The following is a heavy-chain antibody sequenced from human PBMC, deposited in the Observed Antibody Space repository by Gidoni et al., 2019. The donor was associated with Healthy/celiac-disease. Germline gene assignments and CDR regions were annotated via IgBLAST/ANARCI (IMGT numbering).Heavy chain of an antibody. J-gene: IGHJ4*02. CDR2: IYYSGST. V-gene: IGHV4-59*08. Sequence: YIYYSGSTNYNPSLKSRVTISVDTSKNQFSLKLISVTAADTAVYYCARHKGGYRGSARYYFDYWGQGTLVTVSS. CDR3: ARHKGGYRGSARYYFDY. D-gene: IGHD5-12*01.